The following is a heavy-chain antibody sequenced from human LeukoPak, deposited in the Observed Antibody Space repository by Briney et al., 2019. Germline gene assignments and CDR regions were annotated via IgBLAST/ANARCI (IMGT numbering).Heavy chain of an antibody. D-gene: IGHD6-19*01. J-gene: IGHJ4*02. CDR3: ARGSTYSSGWYTGFDY. CDR2: ITSSSSYI. CDR1: GFTFSNHN. Sequence: GGSLRLSCPASGFTFSNHNMNWVRQAPGQGLEWVSSITSSSSYIYYADSVKGRFTISRDNAKKSVYLQMNSLRAEDTAVYYCARGSTYSSGWYTGFDYWGQGTLVTVSS. V-gene: IGHV3-21*01.